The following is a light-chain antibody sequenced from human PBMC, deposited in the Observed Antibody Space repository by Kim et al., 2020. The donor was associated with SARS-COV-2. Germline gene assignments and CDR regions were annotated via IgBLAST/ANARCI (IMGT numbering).Light chain of an antibody. CDR3: QSADSSGTYVV. V-gene: IGLV3-25*03. J-gene: IGLJ2*01. Sequence: SPGHTARITCSGDALPKQYAYWYRQKPGQAPVVVIYKDIERPSEIPERFSASSSGTTVTLTITGVQAEDEADYYCQSADSSGTYVVFGGGTKLTVL. CDR1: ALPKQY. CDR2: KDI.